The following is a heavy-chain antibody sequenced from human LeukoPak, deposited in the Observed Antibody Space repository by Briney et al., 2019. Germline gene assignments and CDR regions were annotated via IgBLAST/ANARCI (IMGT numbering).Heavy chain of an antibody. Sequence: GGSLRLSCAASGFTFSSHWMHWARQVSGKGLVWVSRINTDGSDTSYADSVEGRFTISRDNARNTLYLQMNSLRPEDTAVYYCARNNWGIDDWGQGTLVTVSS. CDR1: GFTFSSHW. CDR3: ARNNWGIDD. D-gene: IGHD7-27*01. J-gene: IGHJ4*02. CDR2: INTDGSDT. V-gene: IGHV3-74*01.